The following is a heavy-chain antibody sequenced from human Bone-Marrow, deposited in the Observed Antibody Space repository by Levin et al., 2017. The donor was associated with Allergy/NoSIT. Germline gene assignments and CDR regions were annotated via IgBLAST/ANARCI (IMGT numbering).Heavy chain of an antibody. J-gene: IGHJ4*02. CDR3: ARWTLHHQKGVSDY. V-gene: IGHV3-7*03. CDR1: GFTFSSYW. CDR2: IKQDGSAK. Sequence: AASVKVSCAAAGFTFSSYWMSWVRQAPGKGLEWVANIKQDGSAKYYVDSVKGRFAISRDNAENSLYLQMKSLRAEDTAVYYCARWTLHHQKGVSDYWGQGTLVTVSS. D-gene: IGHD3/OR15-3a*01.